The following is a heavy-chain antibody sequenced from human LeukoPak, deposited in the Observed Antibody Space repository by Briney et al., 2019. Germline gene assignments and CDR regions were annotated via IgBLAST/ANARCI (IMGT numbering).Heavy chain of an antibody. J-gene: IGHJ5*02. V-gene: IGHV4-39*02. CDR1: GGSISSSSYY. D-gene: IGHD2-21*02. CDR3: AREGLSYCGGDCYP. Sequence: SETLSLTCTVSGGSISSSSYYWGWIRQPPGKGLEGIGSIYYSGSTYYNPSLKSRVTISVDTSKNQFSLKLSSVTAADTAVYYCAREGLSYCGGDCYPWGQGTLVTVSS. CDR2: IYYSGST.